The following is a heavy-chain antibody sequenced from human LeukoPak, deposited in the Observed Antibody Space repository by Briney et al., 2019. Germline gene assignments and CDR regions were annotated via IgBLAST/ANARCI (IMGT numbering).Heavy chain of an antibody. J-gene: IGHJ4*02. V-gene: IGHV3-21*01. CDR3: GRAFPPLRTSSAGDL. D-gene: IGHD3-16*01. Sequence: GGSLRLSCSASGFTLSEYDMNWFPQAPGKGLEWVSSISYLSSHIYYGDSVKGRFSISRDNAKNSLYLQMNTLGAEDTAIYYCGRAFPPLRTSSAGDLWGQGILVTVSS. CDR2: ISYLSSHI. CDR1: GFTLSEYD.